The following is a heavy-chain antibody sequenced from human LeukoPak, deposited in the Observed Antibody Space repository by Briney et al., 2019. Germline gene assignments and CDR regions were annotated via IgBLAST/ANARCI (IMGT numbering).Heavy chain of an antibody. CDR1: GFTFSDYY. CDR3: ARGQGWLVDY. J-gene: IGHJ4*02. CDR2: IKQDGSEK. V-gene: IGHV3-7*05. Sequence: GGSLRLSCAASGFTFSDYYMTWFRQAPGKGLEWVANIKQDGSEKFYVDSVKGRFTITRDNAKNSQYLHMKSLRAEDTALYYCARGQGWLVDYWGQGTLVTVSS. D-gene: IGHD6-19*01.